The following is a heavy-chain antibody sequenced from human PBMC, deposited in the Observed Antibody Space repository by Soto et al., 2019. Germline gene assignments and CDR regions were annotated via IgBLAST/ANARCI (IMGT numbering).Heavy chain of an antibody. CDR2: IYYSGST. CDR3: ASVMTTVGGNWFDP. D-gene: IGHD4-17*01. CDR1: GGSISSGGYY. V-gene: IGHV4-31*03. Sequence: QVQLQESGPGLVKPSQTLSLTCTVSGGSISSGGYYWSWIRQHPGKGLEWIGYIYYSGSTYYNPYLRGRVTRSVDTSKTQFSRKLSSVTAADTAVYYCASVMTTVGGNWFDPWGQGTLVTVSS. J-gene: IGHJ5*02.